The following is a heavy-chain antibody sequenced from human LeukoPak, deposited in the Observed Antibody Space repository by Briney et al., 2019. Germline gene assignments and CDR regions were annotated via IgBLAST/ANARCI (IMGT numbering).Heavy chain of an antibody. V-gene: IGHV1-18*01. CDR3: ARALYGSGSFDY. D-gene: IGHD3-10*01. CDR2: ISAYHGNT. CDR1: GYTFTSYG. J-gene: IGHJ4*02. Sequence: ASVKVSCKASGYTFTSYGISWVRQAPGQGLEWMGWISAYHGNTNYAQKLQGRVTMTTDTSTSTAYMGLRSLRSDDTAVYYCARALYGSGSFDYWGQGTLVTVSS.